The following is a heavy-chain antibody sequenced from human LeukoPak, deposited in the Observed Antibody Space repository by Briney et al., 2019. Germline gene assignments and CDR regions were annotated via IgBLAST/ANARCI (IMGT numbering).Heavy chain of an antibody. V-gene: IGHV3-23*01. Sequence: PGGSLRLSRAASGFTFSSYAMSWVRQAPGKGLEWVSAISGSGGSTYYADSVKGRFTISRDNSKNTLYLQMNSLRAEDTAVYYCANGGYYYDSSGYYYSQPPNDYWGQGTLVTVSS. CDR2: ISGSGGST. CDR1: GFTFSSYA. J-gene: IGHJ4*02. D-gene: IGHD3-22*01. CDR3: ANGGYYYDSSGYYYSQPPNDY.